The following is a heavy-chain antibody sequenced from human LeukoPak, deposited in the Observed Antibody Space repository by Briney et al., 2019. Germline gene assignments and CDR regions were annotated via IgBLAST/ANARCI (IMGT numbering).Heavy chain of an antibody. J-gene: IGHJ3*02. Sequence: SETLSLTCAVYGGSFSGYYWSWIRQPPGKGLEWIGEINHSGSTNYNPSLKSRVTISVDTSKNQFSLKLSSVTAADTAVYYCARGACGSTSCYGLDIWGQGTMVTVSS. CDR1: GGSFSGYY. V-gene: IGHV4-34*01. D-gene: IGHD2-2*01. CDR3: ARGACGSTSCYGLDI. CDR2: INHSGST.